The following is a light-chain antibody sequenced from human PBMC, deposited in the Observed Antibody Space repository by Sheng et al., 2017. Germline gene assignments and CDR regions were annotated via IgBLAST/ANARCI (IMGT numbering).Light chain of an antibody. CDR1: SSDVGGYNY. CDR3: TSYTDSATLI. CDR2: HVT. J-gene: IGLJ1*01. Sequence: LTQPASVSGSLGQSITISCTGASSDVGGYNYVSWYQQHPGKAPKLIIYHVTDRPSGVSDRFSGSKSGNTASLTISGLQAEDEADYSCTSYTDSATLIFGTGTRVTVL. V-gene: IGLV2-14*03.